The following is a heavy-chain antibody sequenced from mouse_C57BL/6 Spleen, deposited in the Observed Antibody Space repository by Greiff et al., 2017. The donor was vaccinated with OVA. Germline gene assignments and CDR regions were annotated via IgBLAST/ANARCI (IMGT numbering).Heavy chain of an antibody. J-gene: IGHJ2*01. Sequence: EVKLVESGAELVRPGASVKLSCTASGFNIKDYYMHWVKQRPEQGLEWIGRIDPEDGDTEYAPKFQGKATMTADTSSNTAYLQLSSLTSEDTAVYYCTKASINSNYVSFDYWGQGTTLTVSS. V-gene: IGHV14-1*01. D-gene: IGHD2-5*01. CDR1: GFNIKDYY. CDR2: IDPEDGDT. CDR3: TKASINSNYVSFDY.